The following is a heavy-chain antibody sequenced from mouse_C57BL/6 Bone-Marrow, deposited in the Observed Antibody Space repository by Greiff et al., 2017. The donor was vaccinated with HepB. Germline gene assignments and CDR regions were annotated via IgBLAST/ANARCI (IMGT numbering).Heavy chain of an antibody. CDR2: INPSSGYN. CDR3: ARRITTVVDY. CDR1: GYTFTSYW. D-gene: IGHD1-1*01. V-gene: IGHV1-7*01. Sequence: QVQLKQSGAELAKPGASVKLSCKASGYTFTSYWMHWVKQRPGQGLEWIGYINPSSGYNKYNQKFKDKATLTADKSSSTAYMQLSSRTYEDSAVYYCARRITTVVDYWGQGTTLTVSS. J-gene: IGHJ2*01.